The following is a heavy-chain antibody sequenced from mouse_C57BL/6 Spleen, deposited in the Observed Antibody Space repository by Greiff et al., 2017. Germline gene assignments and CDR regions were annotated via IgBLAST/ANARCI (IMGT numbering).Heavy chain of an antibody. CDR2: IYPGSGNT. CDR1: GYTFTDYY. J-gene: IGHJ4*01. D-gene: IGHD2-4*01. Sequence: QVQLKQSGAELVRPGASVKLSCKASGYTFTDYYINWVKQRPGQGLEWIARIYPGSGNTYYNEKFKGKATLTAEKSSSTAYMQLSSLTSEDSAVYFCARPYDYLYYYAMDYWGQGTSVTVSS. V-gene: IGHV1-76*01. CDR3: ARPYDYLYYYAMDY.